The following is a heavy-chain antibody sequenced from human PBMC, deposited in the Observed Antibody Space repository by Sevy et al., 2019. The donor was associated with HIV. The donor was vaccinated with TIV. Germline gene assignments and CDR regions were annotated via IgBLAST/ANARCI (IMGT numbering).Heavy chain of an antibody. D-gene: IGHD2-8*01. CDR3: AKDLGGYCTNGVCYYYYGMDV. CDR1: GFTFSSYG. J-gene: IGHJ6*02. V-gene: IGHV3-30*18. CDR2: ISYDGSNK. Sequence: GESLKISCAASGFTFSSYGMHWVRQAPGKGLEWVAVISYDGSNKYYADSVKGRFTISSDNSKNTRYLQMNRLRAEDTAVYYCAKDLGGYCTNGVCYYYYGMDVWGQGTTVTVSS.